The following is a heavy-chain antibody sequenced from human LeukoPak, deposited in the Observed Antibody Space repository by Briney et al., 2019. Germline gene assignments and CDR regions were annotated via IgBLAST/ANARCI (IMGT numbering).Heavy chain of an antibody. Sequence: GASVKVSCKASGYTFTSYYMHWVRQAPGQGLEWMGWINPNSGGTDYAQSFQGRVAMTRDTSISTAYMELSGLRSDDTAIYYCARVATGVATIQRYYFDSWGQGTLVTVSS. D-gene: IGHD5-24*01. CDR2: INPNSGGT. CDR3: ARVATGVATIQRYYFDS. J-gene: IGHJ4*02. CDR1: GYTFTSYY. V-gene: IGHV1-2*02.